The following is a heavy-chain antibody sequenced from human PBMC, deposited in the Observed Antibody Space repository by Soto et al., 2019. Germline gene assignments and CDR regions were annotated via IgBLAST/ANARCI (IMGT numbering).Heavy chain of an antibody. D-gene: IGHD2-15*01. Sequence: GPLGPSCAASGFTFISHARGWVRQGPGKALEWVAVVSIGGSTHYADSVRGRFTISRDNSKNTLSLQMNSLTAEDTAVSFCEKRRGAGGHFDYWGQGALVTVSS. CDR2: VSIGGST. J-gene: IGHJ4*02. CDR1: GFTFISHA. CDR3: EKRRGAGGHFDY. V-gene: IGHV3-23*01.